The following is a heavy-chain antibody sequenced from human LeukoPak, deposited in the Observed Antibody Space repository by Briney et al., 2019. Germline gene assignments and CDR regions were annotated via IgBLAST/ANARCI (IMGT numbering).Heavy chain of an antibody. J-gene: IGHJ4*02. D-gene: IGHD3-22*01. CDR2: ISWNGGAI. Sequence: PGGSLRLSCAVSGVNFDNYAMHWVRQTPGKGLEWVSSISWNGGAIGHADSAKGRFTISRDNAKNLLYLQMNNLRAEDTALYYCAKAYDTSGYYSPLLNWGQGTLVTVSS. V-gene: IGHV3-9*01. CDR3: AKAYDTSGYYSPLLN. CDR1: GVNFDNYA.